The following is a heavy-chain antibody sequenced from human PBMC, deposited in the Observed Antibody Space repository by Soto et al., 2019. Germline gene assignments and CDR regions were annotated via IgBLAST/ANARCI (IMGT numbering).Heavy chain of an antibody. D-gene: IGHD2-15*01. V-gene: IGHV3-53*01. J-gene: IGHJ4*02. Sequence: GGSLRLSCAASGFAVSSSYLTWVRQAPGKGLEWVAILYTGTDTVYADSVKGRFTISRDSSKNTLYLQMHTLRAEDTAMYFCARSCYTGTGSGRFLDYWGQGSLVTVSS. CDR1: GFAVSSSY. CDR2: LYTGTDT. CDR3: ARSCYTGTGSGRFLDY.